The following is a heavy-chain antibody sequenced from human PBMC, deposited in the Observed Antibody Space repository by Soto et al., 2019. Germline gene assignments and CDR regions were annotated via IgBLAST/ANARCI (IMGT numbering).Heavy chain of an antibody. J-gene: IGHJ5*02. CDR3: AREIGWFGEFPDHFGYNWFDP. V-gene: IGHV1-2*04. CDR2: INPNSGGT. CDR1: GYTFTGYY. D-gene: IGHD3-10*01. Sequence: ASVKVSCKASGYTFTGYYMHWVRQAPGQGLEWMGWINPNSGGTNYAQKFQGWVTMTRDTSISTAYMGLSRLRSDDTAVYYCAREIGWFGEFPDHFGYNWFDPWGQGTLVTVSS.